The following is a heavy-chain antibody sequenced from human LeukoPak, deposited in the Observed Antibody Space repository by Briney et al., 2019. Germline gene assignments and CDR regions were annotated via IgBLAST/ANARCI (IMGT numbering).Heavy chain of an antibody. CDR3: SRVYSISRSGNYYFDC. J-gene: IGHJ4*01. Sequence: SETLSLTCTVSGGSISSSNYYWGWIRQPPGKGLEWIGSIYYSGSTNYNPSLKSRVTISVDTSKNQFSLKLSSVTAADTAVYYCSRVYSISRSGNYYFDCWGQGTLVTVSS. CDR1: GGSISSSNYY. V-gene: IGHV4-39*07. D-gene: IGHD6-13*01. CDR2: IYYSGST.